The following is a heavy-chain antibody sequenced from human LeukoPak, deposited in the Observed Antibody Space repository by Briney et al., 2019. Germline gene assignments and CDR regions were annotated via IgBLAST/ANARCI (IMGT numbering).Heavy chain of an antibody. CDR1: RFTFSSFG. Sequence: TGGSLRLSCAASRFTFSSFGMNWVRQAPGKGLEWVSYISGGSSGIYYADSVKGRFTISRDNAKNSLSLQMNSLRDEDTAVYYCARAIPGGMAFDVWGQGTMVTVSS. V-gene: IGHV3-48*02. CDR2: ISGGSSGI. D-gene: IGHD2-2*02. CDR3: ARAIPGGMAFDV. J-gene: IGHJ3*01.